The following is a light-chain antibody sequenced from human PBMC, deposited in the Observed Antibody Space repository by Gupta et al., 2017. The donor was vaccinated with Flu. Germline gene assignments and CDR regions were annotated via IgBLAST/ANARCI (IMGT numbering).Light chain of an antibody. J-gene: IGLJ3*02. V-gene: IGLV2-14*01. CDR3: SSDTTSTIRA. Sequence: ITISCTGTSSDIGAYNYVSWYQQHPGKAPKLIIYEVNNRPSGVSNRFSGSKSGNTASLTISGLQAEDEADYYCSSDTTSTIRAFGGGTRLTVL. CDR1: SSDIGAYNY. CDR2: EVN.